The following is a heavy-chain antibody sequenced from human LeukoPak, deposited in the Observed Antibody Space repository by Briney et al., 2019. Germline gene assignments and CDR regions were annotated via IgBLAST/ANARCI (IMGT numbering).Heavy chain of an antibody. V-gene: IGHV3-30*02. CDR2: IRYEGSNK. CDR3: AKELGWLVGPFDI. J-gene: IGHJ3*02. Sequence: GGSLRLSCAAPGFTFSNYGIHWVRQAPGRGLDWVAFIRYEGSNKYYADSLRGRFTISRDNSKNTLYLQMNSLRAEDTAVYYCAKELGWLVGPFDIWGQGIMVTVSS. D-gene: IGHD6-19*01. CDR1: GFTFSNYG.